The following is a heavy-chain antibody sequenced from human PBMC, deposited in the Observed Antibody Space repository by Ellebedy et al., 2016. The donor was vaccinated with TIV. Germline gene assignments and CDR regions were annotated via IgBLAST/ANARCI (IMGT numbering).Heavy chain of an antibody. Sequence: ASVKVSXXASGYTFTGYYMHWVRQAPGQGLEWMGWINPNSGGTNYAQKFQGRVTMTRDTSISTAYMELSRLRSDDTAVYYCASHDILTGYSIRPLDYWGQGTLVTVSS. J-gene: IGHJ4*02. CDR2: INPNSGGT. CDR3: ASHDILTGYSIRPLDY. CDR1: GYTFTGYY. V-gene: IGHV1-2*02. D-gene: IGHD3-9*01.